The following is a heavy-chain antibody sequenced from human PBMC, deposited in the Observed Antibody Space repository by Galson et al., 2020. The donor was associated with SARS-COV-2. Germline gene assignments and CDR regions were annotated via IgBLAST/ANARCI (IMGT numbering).Heavy chain of an antibody. J-gene: IGHJ4*02. D-gene: IGHD3-22*01. CDR3: ARRPFYDSGGVYPFDY. CDR2: IYYSGST. Sequence: ETSETLSLTCTVSGDSISYGGYYWSWIRQHPGKGLEWIGYIYYSGSTYYNPSLKSRVTISVDTSKNQFSLRLSSVTAADTAVYYCARRPFYDSGGVYPFDYWGQGTLVTVSS. V-gene: IGHV4-31*03. CDR1: GDSISYGGYY.